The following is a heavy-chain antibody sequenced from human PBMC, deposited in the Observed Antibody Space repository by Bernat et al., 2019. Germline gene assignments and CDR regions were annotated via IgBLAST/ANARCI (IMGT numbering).Heavy chain of an antibody. V-gene: IGHV3-23*04. CDR3: AKDLARYSSSSYAFDI. J-gene: IGHJ3*02. Sequence: EVQLVESGGGLVQPGGSLRLSCAASRFTFSSYAMSWVRQAPGKGLEWVSAISGSGGSTYYADSVKGRFTISRDNSKNTLYLQMNSLRAEDTAVYYCAKDLARYSSSSYAFDIWGQGTMVTVSS. CDR2: ISGSGGST. CDR1: RFTFSSYA. D-gene: IGHD6-6*01.